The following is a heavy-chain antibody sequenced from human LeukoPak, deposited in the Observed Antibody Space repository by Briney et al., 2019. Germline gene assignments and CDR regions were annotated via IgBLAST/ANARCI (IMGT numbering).Heavy chain of an antibody. CDR1: GFTVSSHY. D-gene: IGHD3-22*01. V-gene: IGHV3-66*01. Sequence: GGSLRLSCAASGFTVSSHYMTWVRQAPGKGLEWVSVIYSGGTTYYADSVKGRFTISRDNSQNTLYLQRNSLRVEDTAVYYCARTYYYDSGGPDWGQGTLVTVSS. CDR2: IYSGGTT. CDR3: ARTYYYDSGGPD. J-gene: IGHJ4*02.